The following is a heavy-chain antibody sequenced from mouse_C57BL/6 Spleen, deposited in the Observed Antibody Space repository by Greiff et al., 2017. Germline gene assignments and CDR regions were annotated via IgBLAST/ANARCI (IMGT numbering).Heavy chain of an antibody. CDR3: AREEGNPDY. CDR2: INPSSGYT. D-gene: IGHD2-1*01. Sequence: VQLQQSGAELAKPGASVKLSCKASGYTFTSYWMHWVKQRPGQGLEWIGYINPSSGYTKYNQKFKDQATLTADKSSSTAYMQLSSLTYEDSAVYYCAREEGNPDYWGQGTTLTVSS. J-gene: IGHJ2*01. V-gene: IGHV1-7*01. CDR1: GYTFTSYW.